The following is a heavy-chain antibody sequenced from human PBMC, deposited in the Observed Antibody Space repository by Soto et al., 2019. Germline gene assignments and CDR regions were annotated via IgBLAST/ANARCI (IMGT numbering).Heavy chain of an antibody. D-gene: IGHD3-16*02. Sequence: GGSLRLSCAASGFTFSSYAMSWVRQAPGKGLEWVSAISGSGGSTYYADSVKGRFTISRDNSKNTLYLQMNSLRAADTAVYYCAKGPEHDYIWGSYRSSEYFQHWGQGTLVTVSS. CDR3: AKGPEHDYIWGSYRSSEYFQH. CDR2: ISGSGGST. V-gene: IGHV3-23*01. CDR1: GFTFSSYA. J-gene: IGHJ1*01.